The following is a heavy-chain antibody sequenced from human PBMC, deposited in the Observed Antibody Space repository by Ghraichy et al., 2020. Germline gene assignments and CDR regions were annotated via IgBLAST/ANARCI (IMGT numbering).Heavy chain of an antibody. Sequence: TLSLTCTVSGGSIRSSSYYWGWIRQPPGKGLEWIGSIYYSGSTYYNPSLKRRDTIFVNTSKNQFSLKLRFVTAADAAVYYCARQVIRVVLLEPCYWCQGSLVTVSS. V-gene: IGHV4-39*01. D-gene: IGHD3-16*02. CDR2: IYYSGST. CDR1: GGSIRSSSYY. J-gene: IGHJ4*02. CDR3: ARQVIRVVLLEPCY.